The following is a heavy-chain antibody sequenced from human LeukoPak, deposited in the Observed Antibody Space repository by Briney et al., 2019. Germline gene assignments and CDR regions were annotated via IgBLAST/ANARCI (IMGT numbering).Heavy chain of an antibody. J-gene: IGHJ3*02. V-gene: IGHV4-39*07. Sequence: PSETLSLTCTVSGGSISSSSYYWGWIRQPPGKGLEWIGSIYYSGSTYYNPSLKSRVTISVDTSKNQFSLKLSSVTAADTAVYYCARVNDLVIMSAFDIWGQGTMVTVSS. D-gene: IGHD3-9*01. CDR1: GGSISSSSYY. CDR2: IYYSGST. CDR3: ARVNDLVIMSAFDI.